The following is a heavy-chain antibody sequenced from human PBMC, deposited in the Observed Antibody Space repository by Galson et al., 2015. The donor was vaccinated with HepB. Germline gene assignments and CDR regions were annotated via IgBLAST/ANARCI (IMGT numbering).Heavy chain of an antibody. J-gene: IGHJ4*02. CDR1: GFTFSSYW. V-gene: IGHV3-7*03. CDR3: ARTIAAAGTSTYYFDY. Sequence: SLRLSCAASGFTFSSYWMSWVRQAPGKGLEWVANIKQDGSEKYYVDSVKGRFTISRDNAKNSLYLQMNSLRAEDTAVYYCARTIAAAGTSTYYFDYWGQGVLLSVSS. CDR2: IKQDGSEK. D-gene: IGHD6-13*01.